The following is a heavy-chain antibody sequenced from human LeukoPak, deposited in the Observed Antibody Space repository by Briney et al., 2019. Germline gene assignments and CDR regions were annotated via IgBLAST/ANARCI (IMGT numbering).Heavy chain of an antibody. V-gene: IGHV3-11*04. CDR1: GFTFSDYY. Sequence: PGGSLRLSCAASGFTFSDYYMSWIRQAPGKGLEWVSYISSSGSTIYYTDSVKGRFTISRDNAKNSLYLQMNSLRAEDTAVYYCARRLRAAAGQFDYWGQGTLVTVSS. CDR3: ARRLRAAAGQFDY. CDR2: ISSSGSTI. D-gene: IGHD6-13*01. J-gene: IGHJ4*02.